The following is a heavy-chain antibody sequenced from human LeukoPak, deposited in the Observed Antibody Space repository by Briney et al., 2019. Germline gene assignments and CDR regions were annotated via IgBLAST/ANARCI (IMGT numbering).Heavy chain of an antibody. CDR1: GYTFINYG. CDR3: VRDWEWKAARNLFDP. CDR2: TSGDNVNT. Sequence: GASVKVSCKASGYTFINYGISWVRQARGQGLEWMGWTSGDNVNTYYAQKFLGRVIMATDISTTTAYMELRSLRPDDTAVYYCVRDWEWKAARNLFDPWGQGTRVTVSS. V-gene: IGHV1-18*01. J-gene: IGHJ5*02. D-gene: IGHD6-6*01.